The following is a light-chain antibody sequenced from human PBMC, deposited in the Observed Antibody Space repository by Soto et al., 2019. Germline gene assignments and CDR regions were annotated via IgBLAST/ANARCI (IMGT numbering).Light chain of an antibody. J-gene: IGKJ1*01. V-gene: IGKV1-5*03. CDR1: QTISSW. Sequence: DIPMAQYTASMSGSVVGRDTFTCRASQTISSWLAWYQQKPGKAPKLLIYKASTLKSGVPSRFSGSGSGTEFTRTISSLQPDDFATYYCQHYNSYSEAYGQGTKV. CDR3: QHYNSYSEA. CDR2: KAS.